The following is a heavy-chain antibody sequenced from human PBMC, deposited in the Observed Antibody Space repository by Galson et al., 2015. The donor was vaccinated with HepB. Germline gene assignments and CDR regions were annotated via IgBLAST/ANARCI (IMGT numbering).Heavy chain of an antibody. CDR1: GDSVSSTTAA. CDR3: ARGDGYSFDY. J-gene: IGHJ4*02. Sequence: CAISGDSVSSTTAAWNWLRQSPSRGLEWLGRTYYRSKWDSKYAPSVRSRITVNPDTSVNQFSLQLISLTPEDTAVYYCARGDGYSFDYWAQGTLVTVSS. CDR2: TYYRSKWDS. D-gene: IGHD5-24*01. V-gene: IGHV6-1*01.